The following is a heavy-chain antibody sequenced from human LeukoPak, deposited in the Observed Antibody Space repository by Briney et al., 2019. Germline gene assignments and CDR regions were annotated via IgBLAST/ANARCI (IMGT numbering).Heavy chain of an antibody. CDR3: ARDSGYSYDS. J-gene: IGHJ4*02. V-gene: IGHV4-34*01. D-gene: IGHD5-18*01. CDR2: INHSGST. Sequence: PSETLSLTCAVYGGSFSGYYWSWIRQPPGKGLEWIGEINHSGSTNYNPSLKSRVTISVDTSKNQFSLKLSSVTAADTAVYYCARDSGYSYDSWGQGTLVTVSS. CDR1: GGSFSGYY.